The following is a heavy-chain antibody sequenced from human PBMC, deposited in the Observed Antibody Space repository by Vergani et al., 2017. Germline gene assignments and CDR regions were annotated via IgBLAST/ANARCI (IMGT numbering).Heavy chain of an antibody. CDR2: IDWNDNK. V-gene: IGHV2-70*01. CDR3: ARIRRRWRSGYDIFDF. Sequence: QVTLRESGPALVKPTQTLTLTCTFSGFSILTSEMCVSWIRQPPGKALEWLALIDWNDNKYFNTSLKTRLTISKDASKNQVVLTMTNMDPVDTATYYCARIRRRWRSGYDIFDFWGQEILVTVAS. CDR1: GFSILTSEMC. D-gene: IGHD5-12*01. J-gene: IGHJ4*02.